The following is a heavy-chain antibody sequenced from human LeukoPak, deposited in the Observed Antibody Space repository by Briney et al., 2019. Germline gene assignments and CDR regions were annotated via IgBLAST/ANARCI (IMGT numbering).Heavy chain of an antibody. CDR3: TRVAFGEISGWSWFDP. D-gene: IGHD3-10*01. Sequence: SETLSLTCTVSGDSISRYYWSWIRQPAGKGLEWIGRIYPSGSTNYSPSLKSRVTMSVDTSKNQFSLKLSSVTAADTAVYYCTRVAFGEISGWSWFDPWGQGTLVTVSS. CDR2: IYPSGST. CDR1: GDSISRYY. J-gene: IGHJ5*02. V-gene: IGHV4-4*07.